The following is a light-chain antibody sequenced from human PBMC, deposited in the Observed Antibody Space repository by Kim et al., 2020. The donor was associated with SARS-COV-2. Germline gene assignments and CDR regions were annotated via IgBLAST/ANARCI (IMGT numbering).Light chain of an antibody. Sequence: GRWGSNTCSGSSSNIERSDVMWYRQLPGTAPNLLIFTNNQRPSGVPDRFSGSKSGTSASLAISGLRSEDEADYYCATWDDSLSGRVFGGGTQLTVL. CDR1: SSNIERSD. CDR2: TNN. J-gene: IGLJ2*01. V-gene: IGLV1-47*02. CDR3: ATWDDSLSGRV.